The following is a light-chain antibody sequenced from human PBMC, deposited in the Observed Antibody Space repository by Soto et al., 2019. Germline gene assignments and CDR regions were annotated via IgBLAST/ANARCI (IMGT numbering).Light chain of an antibody. Sequence: QSALTQPASVYGSPVQSSTVSCTGTSSDVGGFILVCWYHLHPDKAPKLMIYESRKGPSGVYNRFSGSKSGNTAALTISGLQPEDEARYYCCSYVGRETFVIFGGGTKPTV. V-gene: IGLV2-23*01. CDR1: SSDVGGFIL. CDR3: CSYVGRETFVI. CDR2: ESR. J-gene: IGLJ2*01.